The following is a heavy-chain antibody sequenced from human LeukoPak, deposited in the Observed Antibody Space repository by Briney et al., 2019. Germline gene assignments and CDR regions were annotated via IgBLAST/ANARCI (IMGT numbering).Heavy chain of an antibody. D-gene: IGHD4-11*01. CDR1: GFSFSSAW. CDR2: ISTSGSTI. Sequence: GGSLRLSCAASGFSFSSAWMSWVRQAPGKGLEWVSYISTSGSTIFYADSVKGRFTISRDNAKNSLYLQMNSLRAEDTAVYYCARDDYNNYGWVDPWGQGTLVTVSS. V-gene: IGHV3-11*04. CDR3: ARDDYNNYGWVDP. J-gene: IGHJ5*02.